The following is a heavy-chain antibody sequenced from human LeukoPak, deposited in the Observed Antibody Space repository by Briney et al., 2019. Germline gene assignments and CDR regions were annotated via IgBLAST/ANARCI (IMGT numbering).Heavy chain of an antibody. V-gene: IGHV3-11*03. CDR3: ARQQYASGSSYYHDY. Sequence: PGGSLRLSCAASGFTFSDYYMSWIRQAPGKGLEWVAYISYSSSYTNYADSVKGRFTISRDNAKKSLYLQMSSLRAEDTAVYYCARQQYASGSSYYHDYWGQGTLVTVSS. CDR2: ISYSSSYT. D-gene: IGHD3-10*01. J-gene: IGHJ4*02. CDR1: GFTFSDYY.